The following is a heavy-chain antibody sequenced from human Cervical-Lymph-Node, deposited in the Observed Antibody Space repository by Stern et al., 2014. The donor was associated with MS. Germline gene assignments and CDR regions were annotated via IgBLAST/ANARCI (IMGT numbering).Heavy chain of an antibody. Sequence: VQLVESGGGLVKPGGSLRLSCAASGFAFSTYSINWVRQAPGKGLEWVSSISSGSTYIYYADSVKGRFTISRDNAKNSLYLQMNSLGAEDTAVYYCARAPHDSSGYYLFYFDYWGQGTLVTVSS. J-gene: IGHJ4*02. CDR3: ARAPHDSSGYYLFYFDY. D-gene: IGHD3-22*01. V-gene: IGHV3-21*01. CDR1: GFAFSTYS. CDR2: ISSGSTYI.